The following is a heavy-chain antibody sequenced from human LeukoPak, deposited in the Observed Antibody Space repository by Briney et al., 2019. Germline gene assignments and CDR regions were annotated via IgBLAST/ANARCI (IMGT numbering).Heavy chain of an antibody. CDR1: GFTFSSYA. Sequence: GGSLRLSCAASGFTFSSYAMSWVRQAPGKGLEWVSAISGSGGSTYYADSVKGRFTISRDNSKNTLYLQMNSLRAEDTAVYYCAKDQSGYSSSWLDYWGQGTLVTVSS. J-gene: IGHJ4*02. CDR2: ISGSGGST. CDR3: AKDQSGYSSSWLDY. D-gene: IGHD6-13*01. V-gene: IGHV3-23*01.